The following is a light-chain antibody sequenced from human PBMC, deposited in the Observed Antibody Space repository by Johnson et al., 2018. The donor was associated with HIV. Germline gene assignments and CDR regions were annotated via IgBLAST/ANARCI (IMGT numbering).Light chain of an antibody. CDR2: ENN. V-gene: IGLV1-51*02. CDR3: GTWDSSLSAYV. Sequence: QSVLTQPPSVSAAPGQKVTISCSGSSSNIGNNYVSWYKQFPGTAPKLLMYENNKRPSGIPDRFSGSKSGTSATLGITGLQTGDEADDYCGTWDSSLSAYVFGTGTKVTGL. J-gene: IGLJ1*01. CDR1: SSNIGNNY.